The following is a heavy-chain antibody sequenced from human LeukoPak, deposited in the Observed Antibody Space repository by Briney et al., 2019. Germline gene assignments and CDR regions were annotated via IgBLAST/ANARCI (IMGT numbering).Heavy chain of an antibody. Sequence: SQTLSLTCAVSGGSISSGGYSWSWIRQPPGMGLEWIGYIYHSGSTYYNPSLKSRVTISVDRSKNQSSLKLSSVTAADTAVYYCARALRGIRDAFDIWGQGTMVTVSS. CDR3: ARALRGIRDAFDI. CDR1: GGSISSGGYS. D-gene: IGHD3-3*02. V-gene: IGHV4-30-2*01. CDR2: IYHSGST. J-gene: IGHJ3*02.